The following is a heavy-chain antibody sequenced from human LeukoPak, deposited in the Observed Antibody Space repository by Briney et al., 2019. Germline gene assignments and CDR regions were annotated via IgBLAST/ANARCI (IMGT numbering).Heavy chain of an antibody. J-gene: IGHJ4*02. Sequence: GGSLRLSCAASGFTFSNAWMSWVRQAPGKGLEWVGRIKSKTDGGTTDYAAPVKGRFTISRDDSKNTLYLQMNSLKTEDTAVYYCTTDLSERYYFDYWGQGTLVTVSS. CDR1: GFTFSNAW. V-gene: IGHV3-15*01. CDR2: IKSKTDGGTT. D-gene: IGHD5/OR15-5a*01. CDR3: TTDLSERYYFDY.